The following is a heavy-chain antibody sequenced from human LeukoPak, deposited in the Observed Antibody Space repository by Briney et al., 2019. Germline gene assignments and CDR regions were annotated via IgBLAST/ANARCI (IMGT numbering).Heavy chain of an antibody. Sequence: GGSLRLSCTASGFTFGDYAMSWVRQAPGKGLEWVGFIRSKAYGGTTEYAASVKGRFTISRDDSKSIAYLQMNSLKTEDTAVYYCAREDEAGILTGMAWGQGTLVTVSS. CDR3: AREDEAGILTGMA. J-gene: IGHJ5*02. D-gene: IGHD3-9*01. CDR2: IRSKAYGGTT. CDR1: GFTFGDYA. V-gene: IGHV3-49*04.